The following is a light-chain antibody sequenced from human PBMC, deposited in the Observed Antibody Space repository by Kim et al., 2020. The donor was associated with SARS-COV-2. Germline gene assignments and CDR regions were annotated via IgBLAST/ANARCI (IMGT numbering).Light chain of an antibody. J-gene: IGKJ2*01. CDR2: GAS. V-gene: IGKV1-27*01. CDR1: QEISTY. Sequence: SAPVGNRDTITCRASQEISTYVAWYQQKPGKPPTLLIHGASTLHSGVPSRFSGSGSGTDFTFTITSLQPDDVATYYCQRYNSAPYTFGQGTKLEIK. CDR3: QRYNSAPYT.